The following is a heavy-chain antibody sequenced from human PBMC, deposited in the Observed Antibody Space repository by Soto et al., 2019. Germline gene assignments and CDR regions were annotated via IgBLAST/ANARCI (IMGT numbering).Heavy chain of an antibody. Sequence: QVQLVESGGGVVQPGRSLRLSCAASGFPFSPYGMHWVRQAPGKGLEWVALIYFDGSNKYYSDSVKGRFTISRDNSNNTLYLQMNSLRAEDTATYYCVRAIWDTRGWYFDYWGQGALVTVSS. CDR1: GFPFSPYG. J-gene: IGHJ4*02. D-gene: IGHD6-19*01. CDR3: VRAIWDTRGWYFDY. CDR2: IYFDGSNK. V-gene: IGHV3-33*01.